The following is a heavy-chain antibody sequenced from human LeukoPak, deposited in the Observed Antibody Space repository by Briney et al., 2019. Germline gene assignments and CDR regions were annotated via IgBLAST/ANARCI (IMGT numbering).Heavy chain of an antibody. CDR3: AKGTYSLDY. J-gene: IGHJ4*02. V-gene: IGHV3-30*02. Sequence: GGSLRLSCAASGFTFSSYGMHWVRQAPGKGLEWVAFIRYDGINKYYADSVKGRFTISRDNSKNTLYLQMNSLRAEDTAVYYCAKGTYSLDYWGQGTLVTVSS. D-gene: IGHD1-26*01. CDR2: IRYDGINK. CDR1: GFTFSSYG.